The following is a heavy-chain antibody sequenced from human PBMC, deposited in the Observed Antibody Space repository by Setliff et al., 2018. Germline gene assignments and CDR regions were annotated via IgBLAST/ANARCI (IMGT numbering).Heavy chain of an antibody. CDR3: AARCSSTSCRYYYGSGSSVPFDY. CDR1: GGTFSIYT. Sequence: ASVKVSCKASGGTFSIYTISWVRQAPGQGLEWMGIINPSGGFTSYAQKFQDRVTMTRDTSTSTVYMELSSLRSGDTAVYYCAARCSSTSCRYYYGSGSSVPFDYWGQGTLVTVSS. D-gene: IGHD3-10*01. V-gene: IGHV1-46*01. J-gene: IGHJ4*02. CDR2: INPSGGFT.